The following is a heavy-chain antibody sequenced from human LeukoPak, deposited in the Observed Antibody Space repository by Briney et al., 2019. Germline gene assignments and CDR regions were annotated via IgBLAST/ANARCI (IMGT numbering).Heavy chain of an antibody. CDR3: TRMTAGHDY. CDR1: GFSFNDYY. CDR2: INHSGYT. V-gene: IGHV4-34*01. J-gene: IGHJ4*02. D-gene: IGHD2-21*02. Sequence: SETLSLTCAVSGFSFNDYYWTWFPQTPGKGLEWIGEINHSGYTNDSPSLKSRVTLSIDTSRKQFSLNLRSVTVADTGIYYCTRMTAGHDYWGQGTLVTVSS.